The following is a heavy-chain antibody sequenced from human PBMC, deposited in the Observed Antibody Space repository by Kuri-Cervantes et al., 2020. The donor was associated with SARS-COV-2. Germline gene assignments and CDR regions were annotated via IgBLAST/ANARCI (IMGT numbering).Heavy chain of an antibody. V-gene: IGHV1-46*01. Sequence: ASVKVSCKASGYTFTSYYMHWVRQAPGQGLEWMGIINPSGGSTSYAQKFQGRVTMTRDTSTSTVYMELSSLRSEDTAVYYCARSPSNGDYDGWFDYWGQGTPVTVSS. CDR1: GYTFTSYY. J-gene: IGHJ4*02. CDR2: INPSGGST. D-gene: IGHD4-17*01. CDR3: ARSPSNGDYDGWFDY.